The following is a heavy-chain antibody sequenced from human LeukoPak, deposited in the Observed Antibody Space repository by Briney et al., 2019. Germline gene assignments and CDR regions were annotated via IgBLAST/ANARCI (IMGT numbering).Heavy chain of an antibody. CDR3: ARDWYYGSGSYSY. D-gene: IGHD3-10*01. J-gene: IGHJ4*02. Sequence: GGPLRLSCAASGFTFSSYGMHWVRQAPGKGLEWVAFIRYDGSNKYYADSVKGRFTISRDNSKNTLYLQMNSLRSEDTAVYYCARDWYYGSGSYSYWGQGTLVTVSS. CDR2: IRYDGSNK. CDR1: GFTFSSYG. V-gene: IGHV3-30*02.